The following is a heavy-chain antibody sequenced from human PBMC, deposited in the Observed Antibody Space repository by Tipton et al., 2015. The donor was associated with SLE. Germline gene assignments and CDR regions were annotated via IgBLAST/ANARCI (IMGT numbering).Heavy chain of an antibody. J-gene: IGHJ6*03. Sequence: TLSLTCTVPGASISSGYYYWGWIRQPPGKGLEWIGTVSYSGSTYYNSSLMSRVTISADMSKNQFSLKLSSVTAADTAVYYCARSGSYPYYYYYMDVWGKGTTVTVSS. CDR2: VSYSGST. CDR3: ARSGSYPYYYYYMDV. V-gene: IGHV4-39*07. CDR1: GASISSGYYY. D-gene: IGHD1-26*01.